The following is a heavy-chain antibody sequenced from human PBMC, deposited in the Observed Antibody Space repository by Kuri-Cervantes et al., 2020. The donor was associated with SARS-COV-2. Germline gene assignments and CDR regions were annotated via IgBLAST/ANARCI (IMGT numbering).Heavy chain of an antibody. CDR1: GGSTSSGGHC. CDR3: ARGVPDGSGSYFFDNFDY. J-gene: IGHJ4*02. CDR2: IYYSGST. D-gene: IGHD1-26*01. V-gene: IGHV4-30-4*01. Sequence: SETLSLTCTVSGGSTSSGGHCWSWVRQSPGKGLEWIGYIYYSGSTYYNPSLKSRVTISVDTSKNQFSLKLSSVTAADTAVYYCARGVPDGSGSYFFDNFDYWGQGTLVTVSS.